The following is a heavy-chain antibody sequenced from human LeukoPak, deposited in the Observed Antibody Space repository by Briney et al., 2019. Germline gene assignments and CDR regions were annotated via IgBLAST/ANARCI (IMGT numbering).Heavy chain of an antibody. V-gene: IGHV3-48*01. CDR2: ISSSSSTI. J-gene: IGHJ6*02. CDR1: GFTFSSYA. CDR3: ARDIKGCMDV. Sequence: GGSLRLSCAASGFTFSSYAMHWVRQAPGKGLEWVSYISSSSSTIYYADSVKGRFTISRDNAKNSLYLQMNSLRAEDTAVYYCARDIKGCMDVWGQGTTVTVSS.